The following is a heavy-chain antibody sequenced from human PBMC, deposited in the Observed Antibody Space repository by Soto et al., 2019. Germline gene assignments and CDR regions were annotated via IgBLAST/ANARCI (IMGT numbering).Heavy chain of an antibody. J-gene: IGHJ6*02. CDR1: GDSFSSGNYY. Sequence: QLQLQEPGPGLVEPAQTLSLTCAVSGDSFSSGNYYWNWIRQPPGEGVEWIGYIFSSGSTYYNPSLVSQLTISMDTSKNQFSLQLSSVTAADTAVSYCARERGFGMDVWGQETTVPVSS. V-gene: IGHV4-31*11. CDR3: ARERGFGMDV. CDR2: IFSSGST.